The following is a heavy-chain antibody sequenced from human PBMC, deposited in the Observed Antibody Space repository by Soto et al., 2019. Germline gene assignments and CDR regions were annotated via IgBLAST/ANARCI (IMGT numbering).Heavy chain of an antibody. CDR3: ARTKDENCNEGVYYSDGMDV. D-gene: IGHD1-1*01. CDR1: GGTFSSYA. Sequence: QVQLVQSGAEVKKPGSSVKVSCKASGGTFSSYAISWVRQAPGQGLEWMGGIIPIFGTANYAQKFQGRVTITADESTSTAYMEVSSLRSEDTAVYYCARTKDENCNEGVYYSDGMDVWGQGTTVTVSS. V-gene: IGHV1-69*01. CDR2: IIPIFGTA. J-gene: IGHJ6*02.